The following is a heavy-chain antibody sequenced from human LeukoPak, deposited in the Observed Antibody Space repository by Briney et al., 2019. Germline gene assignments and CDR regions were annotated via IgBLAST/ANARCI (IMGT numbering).Heavy chain of an antibody. CDR1: GFTFSNYA. D-gene: IGHD3-9*01. CDR2: ITGSGTNT. Sequence: GASLRLSCVASGFTFSNYAMSWVRQAPGKGLEWVSAITGSGTNTYYADSLKGRFTISRDNSKNTVFLQMNSLRREDTAIYYCVIWGDYDVLTGYYVPDYWGQGTLVTDSS. CDR3: VIWGDYDVLTGYYVPDY. V-gene: IGHV3-23*01. J-gene: IGHJ4*02.